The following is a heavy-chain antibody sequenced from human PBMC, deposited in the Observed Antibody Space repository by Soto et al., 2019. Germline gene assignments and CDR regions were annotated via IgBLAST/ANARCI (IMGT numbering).Heavy chain of an antibody. CDR2: IVPIFGTR. V-gene: IGHV1-69*05. Sequence: SVKVSCKISGGTFSRYSISWVRQAPGQGLEWMGGIVPIFGTRNYAQKFQDRVTITTDESATTAHMELSNLRSENTAVYYCARPYEGGYSSNHHYYYALDVWGQGTAVTVSS. J-gene: IGHJ6*02. CDR1: GGTFSRYS. D-gene: IGHD3-22*01. CDR3: ARPYEGGYSSNHHYYYALDV.